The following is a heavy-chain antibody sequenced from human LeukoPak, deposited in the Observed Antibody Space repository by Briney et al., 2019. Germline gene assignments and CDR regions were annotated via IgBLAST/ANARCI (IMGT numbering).Heavy chain of an antibody. V-gene: IGHV4-59*01. CDR3: ARVVVGGAFDI. Sequence: SETLSLTCTVSGGSISNYYWNWIRQPPGKGLEWIGYIYYSGSTNYNPSLKSRVTISVDTSKNQFSLKLSSVTAADTAVYYCARVVVGGAFDIWGQGTMVTVSS. CDR2: IYYSGST. J-gene: IGHJ3*02. CDR1: GGSISNYY. D-gene: IGHD3-22*01.